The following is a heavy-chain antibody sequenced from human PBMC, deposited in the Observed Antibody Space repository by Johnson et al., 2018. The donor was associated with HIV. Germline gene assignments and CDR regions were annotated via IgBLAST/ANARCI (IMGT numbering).Heavy chain of an antibody. Sequence: VQLVESGGGVVQPGRSLRLSCAASGFTFDDYDMSWVRQAPWKGLEWVSGINWSGDSTGYADSVKGRFTISRDNAKNSLYLQMNSLRAEDTALYYCAREGGYCSGGSCVNAFDIWGQGTMVTVSS. V-gene: IGHV3-20*04. J-gene: IGHJ3*02. CDR3: AREGGYCSGGSCVNAFDI. D-gene: IGHD2-15*01. CDR1: GFTFDDYD. CDR2: INWSGDST.